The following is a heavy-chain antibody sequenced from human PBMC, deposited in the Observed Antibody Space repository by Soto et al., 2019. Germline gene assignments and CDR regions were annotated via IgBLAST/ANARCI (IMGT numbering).Heavy chain of an antibody. Sequence: QVQLVQSGAEVKKPGASVKVSCTASGYTFIDYYMHWVRQAPGQGLEWMGWINPSSGGTHYAQKFQGRVAMTRDTSMSMVYLELRMLKSDDTAMYYCARDRGYYCPAPSCYALSGLYVWGQGTRVTVSS. CDR2: INPSSGGT. V-gene: IGHV1-2*02. CDR1: GYTFIDYY. CDR3: ARDRGYYCPAPSCYALSGLYV. J-gene: IGHJ6*01. D-gene: IGHD3-3*01.